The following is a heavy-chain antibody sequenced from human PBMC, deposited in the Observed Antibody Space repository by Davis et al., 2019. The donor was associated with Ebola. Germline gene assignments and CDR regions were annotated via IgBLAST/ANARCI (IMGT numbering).Heavy chain of an antibody. D-gene: IGHD4-11*01. CDR2: IYTSGST. V-gene: IGHV4-61*02. CDR3: ARELVTTARYEACDI. Sequence: SETLSLTCTVSGGSISSSNYYWSWIRQPAGKGLEWIGRIYTSGSTNYNPSLKSRVTMSVDTSKNQFSLKLSSVTAADTAVYYCARELVTTARYEACDIWGQGTMVTVSS. CDR1: GGSISSSNYY. J-gene: IGHJ3*02.